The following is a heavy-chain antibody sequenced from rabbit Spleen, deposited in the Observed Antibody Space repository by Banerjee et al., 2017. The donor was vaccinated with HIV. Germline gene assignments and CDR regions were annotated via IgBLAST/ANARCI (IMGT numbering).Heavy chain of an antibody. J-gene: IGHJ4*01. CDR3: ARDGAGGSHFAL. Sequence: QLEESAGGLVQPGGSLKLSCKASGFTLSSYYMNWVRQAPGKGLEWIGYIDPVFGITYYANWVNGRFSISRENAQNTVLLQMTSLTAADTATYFCARDGAGGSHFALWGPGTLVTVS. CDR1: GFTLSSYY. CDR2: IDPVFGIT. D-gene: IGHD8-1*01. V-gene: IGHV1S7*01.